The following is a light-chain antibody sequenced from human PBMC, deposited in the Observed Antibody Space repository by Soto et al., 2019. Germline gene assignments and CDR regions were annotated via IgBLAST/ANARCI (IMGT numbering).Light chain of an antibody. CDR2: WAS. CDR3: QQYSDSPPLFI. CDR1: QSVLYTSFNKNL. Sequence: DIVMTQSPDSLAVSLGERATINCKSSQSVLYTSFNKNLLAWYQQKPGQPPKLLIYWASTRESGVPDRFSGSGSGTDFPLTISSLQAEDVAVYYCQQYSDSPPLFIFGPGTKVNI. V-gene: IGKV4-1*01. J-gene: IGKJ3*01.